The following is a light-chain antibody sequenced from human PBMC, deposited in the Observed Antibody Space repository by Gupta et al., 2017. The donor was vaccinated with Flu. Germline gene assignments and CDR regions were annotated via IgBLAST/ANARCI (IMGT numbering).Light chain of an antibody. CDR1: QGISTS. J-gene: IGKJ4*01. V-gene: IGKV1-9*01. CDR2: AAS. CDR3: QQVNSYPLA. Sequence: DIQLTQSPSFLSASVGDRVTITCRASQGISTSLAWYQQKPGKAPKLLIFAASTLHSGVPSRFSGSGSGTDFTLTISSLQPEDFATYYCQQVNSYPLAFGGGTEVEIK.